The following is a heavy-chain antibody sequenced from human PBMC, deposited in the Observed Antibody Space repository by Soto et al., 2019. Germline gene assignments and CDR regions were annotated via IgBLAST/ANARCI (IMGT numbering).Heavy chain of an antibody. Sequence: SETLSLTCTVSGGSISSSSYYWGWIRQPPGKGLEWIGSIYYSGSTYYNPSLKSRVTISVDTSKNQFSLKLSSVTAADTAVYYCARTFVLTDAFDIWGQGTMVTVSS. V-gene: IGHV4-39*01. CDR2: IYYSGST. J-gene: IGHJ3*02. D-gene: IGHD2-15*01. CDR1: GGSISSSSYY. CDR3: ARTFVLTDAFDI.